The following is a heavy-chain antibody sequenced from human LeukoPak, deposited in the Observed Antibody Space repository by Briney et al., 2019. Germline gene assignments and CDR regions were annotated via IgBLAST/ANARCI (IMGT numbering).Heavy chain of an antibody. Sequence: PGGSLRLSCAASGFTFSSHSMTWVRQAPGKGLEWVSYISGGSTTIYYADSVKGRFTISRDNAKNSLYLQMNSLRAEDTAVYYCARDQASGSYTLYYGMDVWGQGTTVTVSS. V-gene: IGHV3-48*01. CDR1: GFTFSSHS. CDR3: ARDQASGSYTLYYGMDV. CDR2: ISGGSTTI. J-gene: IGHJ6*02. D-gene: IGHD1-26*01.